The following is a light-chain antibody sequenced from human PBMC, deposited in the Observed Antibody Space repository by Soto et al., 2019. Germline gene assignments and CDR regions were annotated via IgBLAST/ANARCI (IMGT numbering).Light chain of an antibody. CDR3: QQYNNWPKM. Sequence: EIVMTQSPATLSVSPGERATVSCRASQGVSSNLAWYQQKPGQSPRLLIYGASTRATGIPARFSGSGSGTEFTLTISSLQSEDFAVYYCQQYNNWPKMFGQGTKVEIK. J-gene: IGKJ1*01. V-gene: IGKV3-15*01. CDR2: GAS. CDR1: QGVSSN.